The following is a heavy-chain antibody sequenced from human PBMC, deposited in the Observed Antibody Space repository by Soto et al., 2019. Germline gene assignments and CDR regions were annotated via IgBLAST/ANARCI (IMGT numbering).Heavy chain of an antibody. CDR1: GFTFSTYA. D-gene: IGHD3-3*01. CDR3: PQNGDFWSSGMDV. CDR2: ISSSGDAT. J-gene: IGHJ6*02. Sequence: GGSLRLSCAASGFTFSTYAMTWVRQAPGKGLEWVSIISSSGDATYYLDSVKGRFTISRDNSRNTLHLQMNSLRAEDAAVYFCPQNGDFWSSGMDVWGQGTTVTV. V-gene: IGHV3-23*01.